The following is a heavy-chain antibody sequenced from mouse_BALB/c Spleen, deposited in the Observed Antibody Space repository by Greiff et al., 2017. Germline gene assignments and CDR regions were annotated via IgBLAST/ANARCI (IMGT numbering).Heavy chain of an antibody. J-gene: IGHJ4*01. Sequence: VKVVESGPGLVAPSQSLSITCTVSGFSLTSYGVHWVRQPPGKGLEWLGVIWAGGSTNYNSALMSRLSISKDNSKSQVFLKMNSLQTDDTAMYYCARGDDYVAMDYWGQGTSVTVSS. CDR3: ARGDDYVAMDY. V-gene: IGHV2-9*02. CDR2: IWAGGST. CDR1: GFSLTSYG.